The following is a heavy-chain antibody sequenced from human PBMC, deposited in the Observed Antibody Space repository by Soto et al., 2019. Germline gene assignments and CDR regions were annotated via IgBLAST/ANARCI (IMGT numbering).Heavy chain of an antibody. CDR3: ARFGCVSSSYYYHYGMYV. CDR1: GGSFSGYY. J-gene: IGHJ6*02. V-gene: IGHV4-34*01. D-gene: IGHD6-6*01. CDR2: VNPSGSA. Sequence: SETLSLTCAVYGGSFSGYYWSWIRQPPGKGLEWIGEVNPSGSANYNPSLKSRVTISVDTSKNQFSLKLSSVTAADTAVYYCARFGCVSSSYYYHYGMYVWAQGSTVTVSS.